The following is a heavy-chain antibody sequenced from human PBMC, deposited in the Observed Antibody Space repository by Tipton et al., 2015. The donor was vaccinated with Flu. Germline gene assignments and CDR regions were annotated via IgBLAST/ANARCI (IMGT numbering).Heavy chain of an antibody. D-gene: IGHD3-3*01. J-gene: IGHJ3*02. CDR3: ARPYYDFWSGYYTDAFDI. CDR1: GGSFSGYY. CDR2: INHSGST. V-gene: IGHV4-34*01. Sequence: LRLSCAVYGGSFSGYYWSWIRQPPGKGLEWIGEINHSGSTNYNPSLKSRVTISVDTSKNQFSLKLSSVTAADTAVYYCARPYYDFWSGYYTDAFDIWGQGTMVTVSS.